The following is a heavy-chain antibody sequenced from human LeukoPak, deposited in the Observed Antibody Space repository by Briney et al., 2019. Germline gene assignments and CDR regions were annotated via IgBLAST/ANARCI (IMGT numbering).Heavy chain of an antibody. Sequence: SETLSLTCTVSGGSISSYYWSWIRQPPGKGLEWIGYIYYSGSTNYNPSLKSRVTISVDTSKNQFSLKLSSVTAADTAVYYCAREYSGSYMGDAFDIWGQGTMVTVSS. J-gene: IGHJ3*02. CDR2: IYYSGST. V-gene: IGHV4-59*01. D-gene: IGHD1-26*01. CDR1: GGSISSYY. CDR3: AREYSGSYMGDAFDI.